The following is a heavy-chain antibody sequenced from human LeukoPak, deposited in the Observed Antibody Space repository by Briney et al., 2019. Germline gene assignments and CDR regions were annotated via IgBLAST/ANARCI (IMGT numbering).Heavy chain of an antibody. CDR2: IYYSGST. V-gene: IGHV4-39*07. Sequence: SETLSLTCTVSGGSISSSSYYWGWIRQPPGKGLEWIGSIYYSGSTYYNPSLKSRVTISVDTSKNQFSLKLSSVTAADTAVYYCAREDDGGWLVYFDYWGQGTLVTVSS. J-gene: IGHJ4*02. D-gene: IGHD6-19*01. CDR3: AREDDGGWLVYFDY. CDR1: GGSISSSSYY.